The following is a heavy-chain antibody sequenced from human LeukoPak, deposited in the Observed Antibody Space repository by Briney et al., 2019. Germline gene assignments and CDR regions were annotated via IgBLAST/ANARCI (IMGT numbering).Heavy chain of an antibody. CDR1: GYTFTSYD. CDR2: MNPNSGNT. J-gene: IGHJ4*02. Sequence: ASVTVSCKASGYTFTSYDINWVRQATGQGLEWMGWMNPNSGNTGYAQKFQGRVTMTRNTSISTAYIELSSLRSEDTAVYYCARVSTYFGVVTDFDYWGQGTLVTVSS. CDR3: ARVSTYFGVVTDFDY. V-gene: IGHV1-8*01. D-gene: IGHD3-3*01.